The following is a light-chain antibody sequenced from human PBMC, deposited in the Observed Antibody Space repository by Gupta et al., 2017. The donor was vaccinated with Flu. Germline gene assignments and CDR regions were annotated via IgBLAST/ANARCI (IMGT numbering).Light chain of an antibody. CDR3: GAWADSLNVPV. CDR2: INN. Sequence: QSGLPQPPSPPGTRGQWRTIPCVVSNSNLRVNTGSWFQQFPGTAPKLIMFINNQRPSGVPDRFSGSKSGTSASLAICGLQSEDEADYYCGAWADSLNVPVFGGGTKLTVL. J-gene: IGLJ2*01. V-gene: IGLV1-44*01. CDR1: NSNLRVNT.